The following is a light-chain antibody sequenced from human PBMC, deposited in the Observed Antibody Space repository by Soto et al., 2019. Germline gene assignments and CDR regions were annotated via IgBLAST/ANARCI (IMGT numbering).Light chain of an antibody. Sequence: SYVLTQPPSVSVAPGQTARIACGGNNIGSKSVHWYQQKPGQAPVMVVYDDSDRPSGIPERFSGSNSGNTATLTISRAEAGDEADYYCQVWDRSSDHVVFGGGTKLTVL. J-gene: IGLJ2*01. V-gene: IGLV3-21*02. CDR2: DDS. CDR3: QVWDRSSDHVV. CDR1: NIGSKS.